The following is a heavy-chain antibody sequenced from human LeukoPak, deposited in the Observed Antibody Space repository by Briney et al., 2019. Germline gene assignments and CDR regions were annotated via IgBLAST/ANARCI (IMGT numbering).Heavy chain of an antibody. V-gene: IGHV1-18*01. Sequence: ASVKVSCKASGYTFTSYGINWVRQAPGQGLEWMGWISAYNGNTNYAQKLQGRVTMTTDTSTSTAYMELRSLRSDDTAVYYCARTALESYSSGWYYFDYRGQGTLVTVSS. CDR3: ARTALESYSSGWYYFDY. CDR2: ISAYNGNT. D-gene: IGHD6-19*01. J-gene: IGHJ4*02. CDR1: GYTFTSYG.